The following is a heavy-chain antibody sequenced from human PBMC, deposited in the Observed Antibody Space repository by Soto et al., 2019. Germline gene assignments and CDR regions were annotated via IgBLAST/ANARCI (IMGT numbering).Heavy chain of an antibody. V-gene: IGHV1-69*12. CDR2: IISIFGTA. CDR3: ASHSGSSPEGRYYSGMDV. CDR1: GGTFSSYA. D-gene: IGHD1-26*01. Sequence: QVQLVQSGAEVKKPGSSVKVSCKDSGGTFSSYAISWVRQAPGQGLEWMGGIISIFGTADYAQKFQGRVTITADETTSTADMELSCLRSEDTAVYYCASHSGSSPEGRYYSGMDVWGQGTTVTVSS. J-gene: IGHJ6*02.